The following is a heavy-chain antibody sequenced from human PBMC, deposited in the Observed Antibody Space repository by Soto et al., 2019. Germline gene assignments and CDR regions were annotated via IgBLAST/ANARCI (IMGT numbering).Heavy chain of an antibody. CDR3: ARFIGMGAAAGLGYYYYGMDV. CDR1: GGSISSYY. D-gene: IGHD6-13*01. V-gene: IGHV4-59*01. CDR2: IYYSGST. Sequence: PSETLSLTCTVSGGSISSYYWSWLRQPPGKGLEWIGYIYYSGSTNYNPSLKSRVTISVDTSKNQFSLKLSSVTAADTAVYYCARFIGMGAAAGLGYYYYGMDVWGQGTTVTVSS. J-gene: IGHJ6*02.